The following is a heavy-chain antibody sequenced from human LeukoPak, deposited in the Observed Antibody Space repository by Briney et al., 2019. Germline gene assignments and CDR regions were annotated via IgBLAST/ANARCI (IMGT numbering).Heavy chain of an antibody. V-gene: IGHV3-21*01. CDR3: ARDYYDSSGYYYETYYYYYMDV. J-gene: IGHJ6*03. D-gene: IGHD3-22*01. CDR2: ISSSSSYI. Sequence: GSLRLSCAASGFTFSSYSMNWVRQAPGKGLEWVSSISSSSSYIYYADSVKGRFTISRDNAKNSLYLQMNSLRAEDTAVYYCARDYYDSSGYYYETYYYYYMDVWGKGTTVTVSS. CDR1: GFTFSSYS.